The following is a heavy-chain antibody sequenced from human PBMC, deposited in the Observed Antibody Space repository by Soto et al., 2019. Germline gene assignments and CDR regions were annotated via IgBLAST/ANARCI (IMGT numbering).Heavy chain of an antibody. J-gene: IGHJ4*02. D-gene: IGHD3-22*01. CDR2: IYYSGST. CDR3: ARASSSGYYFGFDY. V-gene: IGHV4-59*08. Sequence: SETLSLTCTVSGGSISSYYWSWIRQPPGKGLEWIGYIYYSGSTNYNPSLKSRVTISVDTSKNQFSLKLSSVTAADTAVYYCARASSSGYYFGFDYWGQGTLVTVSS. CDR1: GGSISSYY.